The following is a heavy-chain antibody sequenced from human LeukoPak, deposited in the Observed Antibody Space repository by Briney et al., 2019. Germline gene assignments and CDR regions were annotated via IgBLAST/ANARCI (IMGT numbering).Heavy chain of an antibody. V-gene: IGHV1-18*01. CDR2: ISAYNGNT. CDR1: GYTFTSYG. Sequence: ASVKVSCKASGYTFTSYGISWVRQAPGQGLEWMGWISAYNGNTNYAQKLQGRVTMTTDTSTSTAYMELRSLRSDDTAVYYCAAGIAVAGFYYMDVWGKGTTVTVSS. CDR3: AAGIAVAGFYYMDV. J-gene: IGHJ6*03. D-gene: IGHD6-19*01.